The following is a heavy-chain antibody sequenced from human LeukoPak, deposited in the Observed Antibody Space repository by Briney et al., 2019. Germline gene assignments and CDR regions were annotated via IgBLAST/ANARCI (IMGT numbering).Heavy chain of an antibody. CDR3: ARLPSITMVRGAHLPVAFDI. CDR1: GFTFRSYR. V-gene: IGHV3-21*01. Sequence: PGGSLRLSCAASGFTFRSYRMNWVRQAPGKGLEWVSSISSSSSYIYYADSVKGRFTISRDNAKNSMYLQMKSLRAEDTAVYYCARLPSITMVRGAHLPVAFDIWGQGTMVTVSS. J-gene: IGHJ3*02. D-gene: IGHD3-10*01. CDR2: ISSSSSYI.